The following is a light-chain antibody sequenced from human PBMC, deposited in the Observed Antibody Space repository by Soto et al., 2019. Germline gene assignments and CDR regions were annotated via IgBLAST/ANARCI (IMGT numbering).Light chain of an antibody. Sequence: ESMLTQSPGTLSLSPGERATLSCRASQSVSTRYLAWYQQKPGQAPRLLIYGAYISAAGIPDRFSGSGSGKAFTLGISRWEHEDFAAYYCHRFGCSPLAFTFGQGTKPEI. J-gene: IGKJ2*01. CDR2: GAY. CDR3: HRFGCSPLAFT. CDR1: QSVSTRY. V-gene: IGKV3-20*01.